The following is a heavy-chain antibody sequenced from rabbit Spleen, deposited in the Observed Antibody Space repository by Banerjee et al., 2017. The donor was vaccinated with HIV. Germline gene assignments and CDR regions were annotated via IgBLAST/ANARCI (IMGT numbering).Heavy chain of an antibody. D-gene: IGHD4-2*01. V-gene: IGHV1S40*01. Sequence: QSLEESGGDLVKPGASLTLTCTASGFTISSGYDMCCVRQAAGKGLELIACLYSASGSTYCAAWVNGRFSISKASSTTVTLQMTRLAAAATANYFCTRPSDDGTHWDYFNLWGPGTLVTVS. CDR3: TRPSDDGTHWDYFNL. CDR1: GFTISSGYD. J-gene: IGHJ4*01. CDR2: LYSASGST.